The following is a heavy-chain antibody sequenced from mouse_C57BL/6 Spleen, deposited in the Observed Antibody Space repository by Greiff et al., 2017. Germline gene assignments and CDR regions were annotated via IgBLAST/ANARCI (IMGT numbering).Heavy chain of an antibody. CDR3: KRDRVYGSSWGYFDV. CDR1: GFTFSSYA. V-gene: IGHV5-9-1*02. CDR2: ISSGGDYT. Sequence: EVQVVESGEGLVKPGGSLKLSCAASGFTFSSYAMSWVRQTPEKRLEWVAYISSGGDYTYYADTVKGRFTISRDNARNTLYLQMSSLKSEDTAMYYCKRDRVYGSSWGYFDVWGTGTTVTVSS. J-gene: IGHJ1*03. D-gene: IGHD1-1*01.